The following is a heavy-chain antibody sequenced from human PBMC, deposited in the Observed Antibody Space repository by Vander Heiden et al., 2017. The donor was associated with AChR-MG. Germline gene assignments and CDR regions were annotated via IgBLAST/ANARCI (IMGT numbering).Heavy chain of an antibody. Sequence: QVQLQESGPGLVKPSQTLSLTCTVSGGSISSGDYYWSWIRQPPGKGLEWIGYIYYSGSTYYNPSLKSRVTISVDTSKNQFSLKLSSVTAADTAVYYCARDNPPRGAYSGVYMDVWGKGTTVTVSS. CDR2: IYYSGST. CDR1: GGSISSGDYY. D-gene: IGHD1-26*01. J-gene: IGHJ6*03. CDR3: ARDNPPRGAYSGVYMDV. V-gene: IGHV4-30-4*01.